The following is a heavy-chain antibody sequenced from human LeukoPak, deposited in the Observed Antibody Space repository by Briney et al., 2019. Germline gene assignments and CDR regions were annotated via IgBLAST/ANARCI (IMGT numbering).Heavy chain of an antibody. CDR3: AGGYSYGSTYYYMDV. V-gene: IGHV4-59*01. CDR1: GGSISSYY. J-gene: IGHJ6*03. CDR2: IYYSGST. Sequence: PSETLSLTCTVSGGSISSYYWSWIRQPPGKGLEWIGYIYYSGSTDYNPSLKSRVTISVDTSKNQFSLKLSSVTAADTAVYYCAGGYSYGSTYYYMDVWGKGTTVTISS. D-gene: IGHD5-18*01.